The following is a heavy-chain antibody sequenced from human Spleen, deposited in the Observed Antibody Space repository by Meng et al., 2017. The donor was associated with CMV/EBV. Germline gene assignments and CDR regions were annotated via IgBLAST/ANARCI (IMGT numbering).Heavy chain of an antibody. V-gene: IGHV3-23*01. J-gene: IGHJ5*02. Sequence: GESLKISCAASGFTFNIYALSWVRQAPGKGLEWVSAISGNGGSTYYADSVKGRFTISRDNSKNTVYLHMNSLRPEDTAVYYCARDHRDILTGPGWFDPWGQGTLVTVSS. CDR2: ISGNGGST. CDR3: ARDHRDILTGPGWFDP. CDR1: GFTFNIYA. D-gene: IGHD3-9*01.